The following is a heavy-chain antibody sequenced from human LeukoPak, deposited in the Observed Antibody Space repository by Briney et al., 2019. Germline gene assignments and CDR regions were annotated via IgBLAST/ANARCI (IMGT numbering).Heavy chain of an antibody. CDR3: AKDDGDC. J-gene: IGHJ4*02. D-gene: IGHD5-24*01. CDR1: GFTFCSYG. V-gene: IGHV3-30*02. Sequence: GGSLRLSCAASGFTFCSYGMHWVRQAPGKGLEWVVFIRYDGSNRYYADSVKGRFTISRDNSKNTLYLQMNSLRGEDTAVYYCAKDDGDCWGQGTLVTVSS. CDR2: IRYDGSNR.